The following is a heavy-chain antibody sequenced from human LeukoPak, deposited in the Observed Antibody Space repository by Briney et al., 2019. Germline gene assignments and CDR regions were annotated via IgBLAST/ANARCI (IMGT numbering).Heavy chain of an antibody. CDR2: ISYDGSNK. CDR3: ARVTSGSLYDY. D-gene: IGHD1-26*01. V-gene: IGHV3-30-3*01. CDR1: GFTFSSHA. J-gene: IGHJ4*02. Sequence: PGGSLRLSCAASGFTFSSHAMHWVRQAPGKGLEWVAVISYDGSNKYNAASVKGRFTISRDNSKNTLYLQMNSLRAEDTAVYYCARVTSGSLYDYWGQGTLVTVSS.